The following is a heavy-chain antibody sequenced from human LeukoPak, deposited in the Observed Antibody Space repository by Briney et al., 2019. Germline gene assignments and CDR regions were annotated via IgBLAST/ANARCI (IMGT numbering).Heavy chain of an antibody. J-gene: IGHJ6*03. Sequence: GGSLRLSCAASGFTSSSYSMNWVRQAPGKGLEWVSSISSSSSYIYYADSVKGRFTISRDNSKNTLYLQMNSLRAEDTAVYYCAKTGYCSGGSCYSYYYYYYMDVWGKGTTVTISS. D-gene: IGHD2-15*01. CDR1: GFTSSSYS. CDR3: AKTGYCSGGSCYSYYYYYYMDV. V-gene: IGHV3-21*01. CDR2: ISSSSSYI.